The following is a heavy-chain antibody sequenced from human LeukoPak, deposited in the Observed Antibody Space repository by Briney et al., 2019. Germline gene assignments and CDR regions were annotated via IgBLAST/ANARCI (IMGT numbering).Heavy chain of an antibody. CDR2: ISNSGGST. Sequence: GGSLRLSCASSGFTFSSYAMSWVRQAPGKGLEWVSGISNSGGSTYYADSVKGRFTISRDNSKNTLYLQMNSLRAEDTALYYCAKDTSPSGWSWANAFDIWGQGTMVTVSS. J-gene: IGHJ3*02. V-gene: IGHV3-23*01. CDR3: AKDTSPSGWSWANAFDI. CDR1: GFTFSSYA. D-gene: IGHD6-19*01.